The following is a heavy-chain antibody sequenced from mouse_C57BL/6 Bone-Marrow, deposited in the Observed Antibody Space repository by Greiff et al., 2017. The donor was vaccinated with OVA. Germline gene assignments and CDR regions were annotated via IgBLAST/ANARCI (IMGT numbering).Heavy chain of an antibody. D-gene: IGHD1-1*01. V-gene: IGHV10-1*01. CDR2: IRSKSNNYAT. Sequence: DVMLVESGGGLVQPKGSLKLSCAASGFTFNTYAMNWVRQAPGKGLEWVARIRSKSNNYATYYADSVKDRFTISRDDSESMLYLQMNNLKTEDTAMYYCVKDYGSSYGYFDYWGQGTTLTVSS. CDR1: GFTFNTYA. J-gene: IGHJ2*01. CDR3: VKDYGSSYGYFDY.